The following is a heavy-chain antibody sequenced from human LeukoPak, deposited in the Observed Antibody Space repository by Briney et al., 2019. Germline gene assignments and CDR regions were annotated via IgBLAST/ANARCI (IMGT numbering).Heavy chain of an antibody. CDR3: AKDLSDYYDSSGYYPHFDY. J-gene: IGHJ4*02. CDR2: ISGSGGST. V-gene: IGHV3-23*01. D-gene: IGHD3-22*01. CDR1: GFTFSSYA. Sequence: GGSLRLSCAASGFTFSSYAMSWVRQAPGKGLEWVSAISGSGGSTYYADSVKGRFTISRDNSKNTLYLQMNRLRAEDTAVYYCAKDLSDYYDSSGYYPHFDYWGQGTLVTVSS.